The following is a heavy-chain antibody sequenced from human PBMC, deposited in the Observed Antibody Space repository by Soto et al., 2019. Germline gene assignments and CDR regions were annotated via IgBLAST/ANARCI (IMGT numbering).Heavy chain of an antibody. J-gene: IGHJ4*02. V-gene: IGHV3-30-3*01. CDR3: ARDPYDSSGYRFDY. D-gene: IGHD3-22*01. CDR2: ISYDGSNK. CDR1: GFTFSSYA. Sequence: QVPLVESGGGVVQPGRSLRLSCAASGFTFSSYAMHWVRQAPGKGLEWVAVISYDGSNKYYADSVKGRFTISRDNSKNTLYLQMNSLRAEDTAVYYCARDPYDSSGYRFDYWGQGTLVTVSS.